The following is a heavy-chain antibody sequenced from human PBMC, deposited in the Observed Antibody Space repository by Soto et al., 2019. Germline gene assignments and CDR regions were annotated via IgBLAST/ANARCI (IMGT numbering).Heavy chain of an antibody. D-gene: IGHD3-16*01. CDR3: ARDLGGLGESDAFDI. CDR1: GFTVSSNY. CDR2: IYSGGST. J-gene: IGHJ3*02. V-gene: IGHV3-66*01. Sequence: GGSLRLSCAASGFTVSSNYMSWVRQAPGKGLEWVSVIYSGGSTYYADSVKGRFTISRDNSKNTLYLQMNSLRAEDTAVYYCARDLGGLGESDAFDIWGQGTMVTVSS.